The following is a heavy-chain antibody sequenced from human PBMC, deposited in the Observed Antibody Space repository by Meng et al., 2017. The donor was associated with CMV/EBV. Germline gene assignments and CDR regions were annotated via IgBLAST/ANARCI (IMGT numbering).Heavy chain of an antibody. V-gene: IGHV3-66*01. Sequence: GGSGGGLVQCGWSRRLSGAASGFSVSSNYMSLVRQAPGKGVEWISIIYGSGNTYYGDSGKGRFTISRDNFRTPLYLQMNSLRAEDTVVYYCAREIPQAWASWGQGTLVTVSS. CDR2: IYGSGNT. CDR3: AREIPQAWAS. CDR1: GFSVSSNY. D-gene: IGHD2-21*01. J-gene: IGHJ5*02.